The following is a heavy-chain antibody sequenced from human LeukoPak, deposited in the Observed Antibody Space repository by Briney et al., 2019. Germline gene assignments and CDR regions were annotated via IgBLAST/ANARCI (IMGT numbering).Heavy chain of an antibody. D-gene: IGHD6-19*01. CDR3: AGLEGRYSTDWYYFFDY. CDR1: GGSISSLNL. V-gene: IGHV4-4*02. Sequence: SETLSLTCIVSGGSISSLNLWSWLRQPPGKGLEWIGEMYLGGTTNFNPSLKSRVTILIDKSKNQLSLQLTSVTAADTAVYYCAGLEGRYSTDWYYFFDYWGQGALVTVSS. J-gene: IGHJ4*02. CDR2: MYLGGTT.